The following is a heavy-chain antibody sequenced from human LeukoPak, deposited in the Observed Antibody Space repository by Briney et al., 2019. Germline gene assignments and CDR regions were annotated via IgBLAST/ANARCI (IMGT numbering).Heavy chain of an antibody. CDR2: IYYSGST. V-gene: IGHV4-30-4*01. Sequence: SETLSLTCTVSGGSISSGDYYWSWIRQPPGKGLEWIGYIYYSGSTYYNPSLKSRVTISVDTSKNQFSLKLSSVTAADTAVYYCARAGVGFVHAVNYYGSGSYLFDYWGQGTLVTVSS. J-gene: IGHJ4*02. D-gene: IGHD3-10*01. CDR1: GGSISSGDYY. CDR3: ARAGVGFVHAVNYYGSGSYLFDY.